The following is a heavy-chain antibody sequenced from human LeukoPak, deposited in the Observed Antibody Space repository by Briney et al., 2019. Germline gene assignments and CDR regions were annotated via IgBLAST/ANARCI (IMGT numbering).Heavy chain of an antibody. J-gene: IGHJ5*02. CDR2: IYHSGST. CDR1: GGSISSGGYS. D-gene: IGHD2-2*02. Sequence: SETLSLTCAVSGGSISSGGYSWSWIRQPPGKGLEWIGYIYHSGSTYYNPSLKSRVTIPVDRSKNQFSLKLSSVTAADTAVYYCARDRGAEYCSSTSCYRDNWFDPWGQGTLVTVSS. CDR3: ARDRGAEYCSSTSCYRDNWFDP. V-gene: IGHV4-30-2*01.